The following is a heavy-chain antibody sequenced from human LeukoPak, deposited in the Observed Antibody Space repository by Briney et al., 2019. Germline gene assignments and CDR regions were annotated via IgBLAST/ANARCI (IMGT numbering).Heavy chain of an antibody. CDR3: ARRSIIAAGSFDY. J-gene: IGHJ4*02. V-gene: IGHV3-23*01. CDR1: GFTFSSYA. D-gene: IGHD6-13*01. CDR2: ISGGGGST. Sequence: GGSLRLSGAGSGFTFSSYAMSWVRQAPGKGLEWVSAISGGGGSTYYADSVKSRFTISRDNSKHTLFLQMNSLRAEDTAVYYCARRSIIAAGSFDYWGQGTLVTVSS.